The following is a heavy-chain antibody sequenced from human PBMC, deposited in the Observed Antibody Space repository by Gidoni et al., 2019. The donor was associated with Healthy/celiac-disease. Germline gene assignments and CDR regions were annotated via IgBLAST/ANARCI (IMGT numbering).Heavy chain of an antibody. CDR2: LDYSGST. D-gene: IGHD6-13*01. V-gene: IGHV4-39*01. CDR1: RGSISSTSYY. Sequence: QLQLQESGPGLVKPSETLSLTCTVSRGSISSTSYYWGWIRQPPGKGLEWIGSLDYSGSTYYNPSLKSRVTISVDTPKNQFSLKLSSVTAADTAVYYCARLKMAAAGPSVFDYWGQGTLVTVSS. CDR3: ARLKMAAAGPSVFDY. J-gene: IGHJ4*02.